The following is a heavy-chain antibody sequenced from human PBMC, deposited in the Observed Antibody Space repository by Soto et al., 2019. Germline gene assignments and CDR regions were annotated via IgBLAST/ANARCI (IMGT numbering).Heavy chain of an antibody. CDR3: ARQYCTSTSCWYYFDY. CDR1: GASISSSGNY. J-gene: IGHJ4*02. Sequence: QLQLQESGPGLVKPSETLSLTCTVSGASISSSGNYWGWIRQPPGKGLEWIGSIYYSGSTYYNPSRKRRVTISVDTSKNQFSLKLSSVTAADTAVYYCARQYCTSTSCWYYFDYWGQGTLVTVSS. V-gene: IGHV4-39*01. CDR2: IYYSGST. D-gene: IGHD2-2*01.